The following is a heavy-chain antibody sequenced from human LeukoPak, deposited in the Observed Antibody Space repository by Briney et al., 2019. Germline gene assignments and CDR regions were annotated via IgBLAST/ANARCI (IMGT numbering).Heavy chain of an antibody. CDR3: ARGSIAAALPYYYYYMDV. J-gene: IGHJ6*03. V-gene: IGHV4-39*01. CDR2: IYYSGST. CDR1: GGSISSSSYY. Sequence: PSDTLSLTCTVSGGSISSSSYYWGWIRQPPGKGLEWIGSIYYSGSTYYNPSLKSRVTISVDTSKNQFSLKLSSVTAADTAVYYCARGSIAAALPYYYYYMDVWGKGTTVTVSS. D-gene: IGHD6-13*01.